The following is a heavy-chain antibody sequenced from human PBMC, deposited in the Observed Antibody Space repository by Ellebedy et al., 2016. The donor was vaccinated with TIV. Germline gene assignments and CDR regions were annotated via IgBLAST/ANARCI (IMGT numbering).Heavy chain of an antibody. CDR2: IIPILGIA. J-gene: IGHJ4*02. CDR3: ARVNYYGSGSFDY. D-gene: IGHD3-10*01. V-gene: IGHV1-69*04. Sequence: AASVKVSCKASGGTFSSYAISWVRQAPGQGLEWMGRIIPILGIANYAQKFQGRVTITADKSTSTAYMELSSLRSEDTAVYYCARVNYYGSGSFDYWGQGTLVTVSS. CDR1: GGTFSSYA.